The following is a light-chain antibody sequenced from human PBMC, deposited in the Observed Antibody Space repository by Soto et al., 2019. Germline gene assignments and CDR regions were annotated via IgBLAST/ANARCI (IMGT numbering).Light chain of an antibody. CDR2: GAS. CDR1: QPIADY. CDR3: QQTHAVPLT. V-gene: IGKV1-39*01. J-gene: IGKJ5*01. Sequence: DVQMTQSPASLSASVGDRVTIACRAGQPIADYLNWYQQKPGEAPKVLIFGASSLRSGVPSRFSVSGYGTDFTLTINNLPPEDFATYYFQQTHAVPLTFGQGTRL.